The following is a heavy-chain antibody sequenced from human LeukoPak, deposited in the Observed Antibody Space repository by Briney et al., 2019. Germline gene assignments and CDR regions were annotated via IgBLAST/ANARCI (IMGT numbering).Heavy chain of an antibody. CDR2: INPSGGST. Sequence: ASVKVSCKASGYTFTSYYMHWVRQAPGQGLEWMGMINPSGGSTSYAQKFQGRVTMTRDTSTSTVYMELSSLRSEDTAVYYCARAGTTTVTTSLNWFDPWGQGTLVTVSS. CDR3: ARAGTTTVTTSLNWFDP. D-gene: IGHD4-17*01. V-gene: IGHV1-46*01. CDR1: GYTFTSYY. J-gene: IGHJ5*02.